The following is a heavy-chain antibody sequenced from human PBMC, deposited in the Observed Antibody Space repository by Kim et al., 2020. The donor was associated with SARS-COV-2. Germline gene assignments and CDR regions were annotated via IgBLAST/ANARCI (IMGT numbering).Heavy chain of an antibody. CDR3: VQGGGRYFGERGPPFDI. J-gene: IGHJ3*02. V-gene: IGHV3-64D*08. CDR1: GLSLRNYA. D-gene: IGHD3-10*01. CDR2: ITYNGDST. Sequence: GGSLRLSCSASGLSLRNYAMHWVRQAPGKGLEYLSAITYNGDSTYYADFVKGRFTISRDNSKNTLYLQMSSLGAEDTAVYYCVQGGGRYFGERGPPFDIWGQGTMVIVSS.